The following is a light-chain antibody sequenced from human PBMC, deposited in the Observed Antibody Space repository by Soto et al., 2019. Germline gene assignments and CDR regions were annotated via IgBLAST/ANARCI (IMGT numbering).Light chain of an antibody. CDR1: SSDVGSYNL. V-gene: IGLV2-23*01. Sequence: QSVLTQPASVSGSPGQSITISCIGTSSDVGSYNLVSWYQQHPGKAPKLMIYEGSKRPSGVSSRFSGSKSGSTASLTISGLQAEDEADYYCCSYAGSRTLVLFGGGTKLTVL. CDR3: CSYAGSRTLVL. J-gene: IGLJ2*01. CDR2: EGS.